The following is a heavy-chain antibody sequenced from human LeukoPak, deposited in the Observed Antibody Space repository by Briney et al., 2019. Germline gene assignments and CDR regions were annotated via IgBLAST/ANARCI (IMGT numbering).Heavy chain of an antibody. J-gene: IGHJ4*02. D-gene: IGHD3-3*01. CDR3: AKDLLSWGYDFWSGYFDY. CDR2: IWYDGSNK. Sequence: PGRSLRLSCAASGFTFSSYGMHWVRQAPGKGLEWVAVIWYDGSNKYYADSVKGRFTISRDNSKNTLYLQMDSLRAEDTAVYYCAKDLLSWGYDFWSGYFDYWGQGTLVTVSS. CDR1: GFTFSSYG. V-gene: IGHV3-33*06.